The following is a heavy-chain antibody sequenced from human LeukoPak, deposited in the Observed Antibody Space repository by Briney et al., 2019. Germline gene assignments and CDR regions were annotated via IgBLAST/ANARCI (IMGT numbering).Heavy chain of an antibody. CDR2: IYYSGST. J-gene: IGHJ4*02. CDR1: GGSISSSSYY. Sequence: SETLSLTCTVSGGSISSSSYYWSWIRQPPGKGLEWIGYIYYSGSTNYNPSLKSRVTISVHTSKNQFPLKLSSVTAADTAVYYCARGSGDYVLDYWGQGTLVTVSS. CDR3: ARGSGDYVLDY. V-gene: IGHV4-61*01. D-gene: IGHD4-17*01.